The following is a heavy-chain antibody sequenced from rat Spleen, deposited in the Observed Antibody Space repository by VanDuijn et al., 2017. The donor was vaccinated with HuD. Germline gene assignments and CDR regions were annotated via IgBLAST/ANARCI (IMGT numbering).Heavy chain of an antibody. J-gene: IGHJ3*01. Sequence: EVQLAESGGGLVQPGRSLKLSCAASGFTFSDYAMAWVRQAPKKGLEWVATIIHDGRRTYYRDSVKGRFTISRDTAKNTLYLQMDTVMAEDTATYYCARQDNDEGFVYWGQGTLVTVSP. D-gene: IGHD1-10*01. V-gene: IGHV5-17*01. CDR1: GFTFSDYA. CDR2: IIHDGRRT. CDR3: ARQDNDEGFVY.